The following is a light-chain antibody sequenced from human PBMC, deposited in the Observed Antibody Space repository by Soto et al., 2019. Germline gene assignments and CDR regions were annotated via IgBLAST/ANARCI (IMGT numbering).Light chain of an antibody. CDR3: SLYTSSDTPNV. J-gene: IGLJ1*01. CDR1: SSDVGAYDY. V-gene: IGLV2-14*01. Sequence: QSALTQPASVSGSPGQSITISCTGTSSDVGAYDYVSWYQQHPDKAPKLIIYVVSNRPSGVSNRFSGSKSGNTASLTISGLHAEDEADYYCSLYTSSDTPNVFGTGTKVTVL. CDR2: VVS.